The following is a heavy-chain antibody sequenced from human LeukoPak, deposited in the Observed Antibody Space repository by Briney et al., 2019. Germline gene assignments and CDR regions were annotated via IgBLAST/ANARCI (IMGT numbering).Heavy chain of an antibody. J-gene: IGHJ4*02. V-gene: IGHV4-34*01. CDR2: INHSGST. CDR1: GGSFSGYY. Sequence: SETLSLTCAVYGGSFSGYYWSWIRQPPGKGLEWIGEINHSGSTNYNPSLKSRVTISVDTSKNQFSLKLSSVTAADAAVYYCARGSGSYFSTPTDSDYWGQGTLVTVSS. D-gene: IGHD1-26*01. CDR3: ARGSGSYFSTPTDSDY.